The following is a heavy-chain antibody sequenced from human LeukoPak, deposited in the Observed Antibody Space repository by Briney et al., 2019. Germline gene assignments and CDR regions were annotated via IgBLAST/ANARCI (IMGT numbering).Heavy chain of an antibody. CDR1: GFTFSRYA. CDR3: MKDLWEPYDY. CDR2: ISSHGGST. J-gene: IGHJ4*02. Sequence: SGGSLRLSCSASGFTFSRYAMHWVRQAPGKGLECVSTISSHGGSTYYADSVKGRFTISRDNSKNTLYLQMSSLRAEDTAVYYCMKDLWEPYDYWGQGTLVTVSS. D-gene: IGHD1-26*01. V-gene: IGHV3-64D*09.